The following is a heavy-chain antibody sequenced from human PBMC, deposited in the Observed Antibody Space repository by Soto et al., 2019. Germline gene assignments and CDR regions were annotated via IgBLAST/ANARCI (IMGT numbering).Heavy chain of an antibody. J-gene: IGHJ4*02. CDR2: ISNSGDT. CDR3: ARGRPVCTTTACHGDGFDY. D-gene: IGHD2-8*01. Sequence: QVQLQESGPGLVKPSETLSLTCSVSGGSISSGRYHWSWVRQHPGKGLEWIGYISNSGDTNYNPSLNSRVNISGDTSRNQFSLNLRSATAADTAVYYCARGRPVCTTTACHGDGFDYWGQGILVTVSS. V-gene: IGHV4-31*03. CDR1: GGSISSGRYH.